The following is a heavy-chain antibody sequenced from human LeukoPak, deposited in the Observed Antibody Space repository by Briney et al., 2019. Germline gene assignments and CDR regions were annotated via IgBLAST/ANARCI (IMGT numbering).Heavy chain of an antibody. D-gene: IGHD6-13*01. Sequence: SETLSLTCTVSGGSISSDYWSWIRQPPGKGLEWIGYIYYSGSTSYNPSLKSGVTISVDTSKNKFSLKLSSVTAADTAIYYCATSIAAPGTSAFDIWGQGTVVTVSS. CDR3: ATSIAAPGTSAFDI. V-gene: IGHV4-59*08. CDR1: GGSISSDY. CDR2: IYYSGST. J-gene: IGHJ3*02.